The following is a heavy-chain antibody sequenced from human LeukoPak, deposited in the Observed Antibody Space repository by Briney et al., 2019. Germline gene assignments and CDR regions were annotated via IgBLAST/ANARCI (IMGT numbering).Heavy chain of an antibody. Sequence: SETLSLTCTVSGGSISSSSYYWGWIRQPPGKGLEWIGSIYYSGSTYYNPSLKSRVTISVDTSKNQFSLKLSSVTAADKAVYYCARGYSSGGDGFDYWGQGTLVTVSS. CDR1: GGSISSSSYY. J-gene: IGHJ4*02. CDR2: IYYSGST. CDR3: ARGYSSGGDGFDY. V-gene: IGHV4-39*01. D-gene: IGHD6-19*01.